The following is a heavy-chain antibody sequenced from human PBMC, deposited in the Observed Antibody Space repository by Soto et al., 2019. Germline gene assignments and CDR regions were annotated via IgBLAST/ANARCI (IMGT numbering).Heavy chain of an antibody. CDR1: GRTFNNYA. Sequence: SSVKVSCKASGRTFNNYAISWVRQAPGIGFEWLGVIIPIGGTPEHAQKFQGRVTISADESTNTAYMELSSLRSEDTAVYYCATNYYEGSGHYFILELWGQATLVTLSS. CDR3: ATNYYEGSGHYFILEL. CDR2: IIPIGGTP. D-gene: IGHD3-22*01. V-gene: IGHV1-69*13. J-gene: IGHJ4*02.